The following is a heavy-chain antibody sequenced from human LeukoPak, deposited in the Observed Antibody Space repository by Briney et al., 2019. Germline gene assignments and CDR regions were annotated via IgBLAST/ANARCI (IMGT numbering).Heavy chain of an antibody. J-gene: IGHJ5*02. V-gene: IGHV1-2*02. CDR3: ARGEADTAMVTDWFDP. D-gene: IGHD5-18*01. Sequence: ASVKVSCKASGYTFTGYYMHWVRQAPGQGLEWMGWINPNSGGTNYAQKFQGRVTMTRDTSISTAYMELSRLRSDDTAVYYCARGEADTAMVTDWFDPWGQGTLVTVSS. CDR2: INPNSGGT. CDR1: GYTFTGYY.